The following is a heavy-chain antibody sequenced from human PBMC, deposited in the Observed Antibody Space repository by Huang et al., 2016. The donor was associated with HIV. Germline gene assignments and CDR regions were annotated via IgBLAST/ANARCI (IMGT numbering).Heavy chain of an antibody. J-gene: IGHJ2*01. D-gene: IGHD5-18*01. CDR3: ARGGYTYGFYWYFDL. Sequence: QVQLQESGPGLVKPSETLSLTCTVSSGSISDHYWSWIRQPPGKGLEWIGSIYYSGSTNYNAALESRGTMLCDTSENQLSLKFSSVTAADTAMYYCARGGYTYGFYWYFDLWGRGTLVTVSS. CDR1: SGSISDHY. V-gene: IGHV4-59*11. CDR2: IYYSGST.